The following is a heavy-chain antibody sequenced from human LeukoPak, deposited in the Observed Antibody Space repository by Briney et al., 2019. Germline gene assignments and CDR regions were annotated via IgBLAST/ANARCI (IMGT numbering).Heavy chain of an antibody. CDR3: AELGITMIGGA. J-gene: IGHJ6*04. Sequence: GGSLRLSCAASGFTVSNKYMTWVRQAPGKGLEWVSYISSSGSTIYYADSVKGRFSISRDNAKNSLYLQMNSLRAEDTAVYYCAELGITMIGGAWGKGTTVTISS. CDR2: ISSSGSTI. D-gene: IGHD3-10*02. V-gene: IGHV3-11*04. CDR1: GFTVSNKY.